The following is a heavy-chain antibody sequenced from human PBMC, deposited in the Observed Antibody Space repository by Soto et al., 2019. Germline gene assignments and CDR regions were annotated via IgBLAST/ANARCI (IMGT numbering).Heavy chain of an antibody. D-gene: IGHD3-10*01. Sequence: LSLTCAVYGGSFSGYYWSWIRQPPGKGLEWIGEINHSGSTNYNPSLKSRVTISVDTSKNQFSLKLSSVTAADTAVYYCARGHPLWHYYGTVSRVNDYRGQRTLVPVSS. J-gene: IGHJ4*02. CDR2: INHSGST. CDR3: ARGHPLWHYYGTVSRVNDY. CDR1: GGSFSGYY. V-gene: IGHV4-34*01.